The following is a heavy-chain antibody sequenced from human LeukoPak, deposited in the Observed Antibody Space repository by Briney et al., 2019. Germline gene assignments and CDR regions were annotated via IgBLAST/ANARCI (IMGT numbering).Heavy chain of an antibody. D-gene: IGHD2-2*01. Sequence: SETLSLTCTVSGGSISSYYWSWIRQPPGKGLEWIGYVYYNGSTNYNPSLKSRVAISVDTSKNQFSLKLSSVTAADTAVYYCARVQIVVVPAAKAPYYYMDVWGKGTTVTVSS. CDR2: VYYNGST. CDR3: ARVQIVVVPAAKAPYYYMDV. CDR1: GGSISSYY. J-gene: IGHJ6*03. V-gene: IGHV4-59*01.